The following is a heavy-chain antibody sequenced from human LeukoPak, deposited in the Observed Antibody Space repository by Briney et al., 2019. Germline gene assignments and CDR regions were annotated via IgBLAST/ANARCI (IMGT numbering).Heavy chain of an antibody. D-gene: IGHD3-3*01. CDR3: ARDFRFLDDY. Sequence: GGSLRLSCAASGFTFSTYWMTWVRQAPGKGLEWVANIKQDGSEKYYVDSVKGQFTISRDNAKNSLYLQMNSLRAEDTAMYYCARDFRFLDDYWGQGTLVTVSS. J-gene: IGHJ4*02. V-gene: IGHV3-7*01. CDR1: GFTFSTYW. CDR2: IKQDGSEK.